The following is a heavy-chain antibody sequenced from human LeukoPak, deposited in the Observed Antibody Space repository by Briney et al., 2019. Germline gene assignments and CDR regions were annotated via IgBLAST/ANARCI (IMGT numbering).Heavy chain of an antibody. CDR1: GGSFRGYY. V-gene: IGHV4-34*01. Sequence: PSETLSLTCAVYGGSFRGYYWSWIRQPPGKGLEWIGEINHSGSTNYNPSLKSRVTISVDTSKNQFSLKLSSVTAADTAVYYCARDFSGSGHFDYWGQGTLVTVSS. CDR3: ARDFSGSGHFDY. CDR2: INHSGST. D-gene: IGHD2-15*01. J-gene: IGHJ4*02.